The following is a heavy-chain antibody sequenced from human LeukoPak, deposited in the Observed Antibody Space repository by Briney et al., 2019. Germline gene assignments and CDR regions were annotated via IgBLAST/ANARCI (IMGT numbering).Heavy chain of an antibody. CDR3: ARDTKTGYFDL. CDR2: IYYSGST. J-gene: IGHJ2*01. CDR1: GGSISSYY. Sequence: SETLSLTCTVSGGSISSYYWSWIRQPPGKGLEWIGYIYYSGSTNYTPSLKSRVTISVDTSKNQFSLKLSSVTAADTAVYYCARDTKTGYFDLWGRGTLVTVSS. D-gene: IGHD3-3*01. V-gene: IGHV4-59*01.